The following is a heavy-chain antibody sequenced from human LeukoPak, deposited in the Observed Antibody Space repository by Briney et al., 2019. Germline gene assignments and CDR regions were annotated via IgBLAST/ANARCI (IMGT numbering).Heavy chain of an antibody. V-gene: IGHV3-23*01. D-gene: IGHD6-6*01. CDR3: AKDLAYYSSSRDKDY. CDR2: ISGSGGGT. CDR1: GFTFSSYA. Sequence: GGSLRLSCAASGFTFSSYAMSWVRQAPGKGLEWVSAISGSGGGTYYADAMKGRFSISRDNSKNTLSLQMNSLRAEDTAVYYCAKDLAYYSSSRDKDYWGQGTLVTVSS. J-gene: IGHJ4*02.